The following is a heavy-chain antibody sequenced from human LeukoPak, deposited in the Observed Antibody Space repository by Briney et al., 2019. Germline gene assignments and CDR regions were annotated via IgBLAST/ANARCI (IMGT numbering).Heavy chain of an antibody. CDR3: ARALDYGDPLFDY. V-gene: IGHV4-39*07. Sequence: PSETLSLTCTVSGGSISGSSYYWGWIRQPPGKGLEWIGSIYYSGSTYYNPSLKSRVTISVDTSKNQFSLKLSSVTAADTAVYYCARALDYGDPLFDYWGQGTLVTVSS. CDR1: GGSISGSSYY. D-gene: IGHD4-17*01. J-gene: IGHJ4*02. CDR2: IYYSGST.